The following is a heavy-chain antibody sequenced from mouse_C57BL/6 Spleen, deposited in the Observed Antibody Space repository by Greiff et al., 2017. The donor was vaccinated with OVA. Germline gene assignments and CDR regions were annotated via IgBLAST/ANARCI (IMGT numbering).Heavy chain of an antibody. D-gene: IGHD5-5*01. Sequence: QVQLQQSGAELVMPGASVKLSCKASGYTFTSYWMHWVKQRPGQGLEWIGEIDPSDSYTNYNQKFKGKSTLTVDKSSSTAYMQLSSLTSEDSAVYYCARNYLGYAMDYWGQGTSVTASS. CDR2: IDPSDSYT. V-gene: IGHV1-69*01. J-gene: IGHJ4*01. CDR3: ARNYLGYAMDY. CDR1: GYTFTSYW.